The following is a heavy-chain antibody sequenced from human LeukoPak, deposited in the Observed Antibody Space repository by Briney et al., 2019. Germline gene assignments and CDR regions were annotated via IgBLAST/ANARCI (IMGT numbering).Heavy chain of an antibody. V-gene: IGHV1-2*02. CDR2: INPDSGAT. J-gene: IGHJ5*02. Sequence: ASVKVSCKASGNTFSSYYVHWVRLAPGQGLEWMGWINPDSGATDYGDKFQGRLTMTRDTSISTAYMELSRLRSDDTALYYCASDYGANWFDPWGQGTLVTVSS. CDR1: GNTFSSYY. CDR3: ASDYGANWFDP. D-gene: IGHD4-17*01.